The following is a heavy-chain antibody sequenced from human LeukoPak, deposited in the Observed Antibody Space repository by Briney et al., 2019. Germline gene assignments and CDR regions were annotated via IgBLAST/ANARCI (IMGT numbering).Heavy chain of an antibody. J-gene: IGHJ4*02. V-gene: IGHV1-18*01. CDR3: ARMELPYYFDY. CDR2: ISAYNGKT. D-gene: IGHD1-26*01. CDR1: VYTFTSYG. Sequence: GASVKVSFKAAVYTFTSYGMSWVGQAPGQGLEWMGWISAYNGKTNYVQKVQGRVSMTTDTSTSTAYMELRSLRSDDTAVYYCARMELPYYFDYWGQGTLVTVSS.